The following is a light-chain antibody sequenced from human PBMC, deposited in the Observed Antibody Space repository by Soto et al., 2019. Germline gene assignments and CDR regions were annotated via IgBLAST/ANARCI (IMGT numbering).Light chain of an antibody. J-gene: IGKJ5*01. CDR3: MQSIQLPIT. V-gene: IGKV2D-29*01. CDR1: QGLVYSYVVTY. CDR2: AVS. Sequence: EIVLTQSPLSLSVTPGQPASISCKSSQGLVYSYVVTYLYWYLLKSGHPPQLLISAVSNSFYGVSYRFRGSASATDCKLTISRVAVEDVDVYYFMQSIQLPITFGHGTRL.